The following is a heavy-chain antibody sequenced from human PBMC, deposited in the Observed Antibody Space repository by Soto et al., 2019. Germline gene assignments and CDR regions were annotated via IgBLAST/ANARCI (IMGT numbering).Heavy chain of an antibody. V-gene: IGHV4-59*01. J-gene: IGHJ4*02. CDR1: GGSINSYY. D-gene: IGHD3-3*01. CDR3: ARDGEV. Sequence: SETLSLTCSVSGGSINSYYWGWIRQPPGKGLEWIGYISYTGSTDYSPSLKSRVTISVDTSNNQFSLTLTSVTAADTAVYYCARDGEVWGQGTLVTVSS. CDR2: ISYTGST.